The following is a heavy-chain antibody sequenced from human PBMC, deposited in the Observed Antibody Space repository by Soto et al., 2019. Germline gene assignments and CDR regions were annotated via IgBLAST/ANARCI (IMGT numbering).Heavy chain of an antibody. CDR2: SSDRRTGNT. D-gene: IGHD2-21*02. CDR3: TTWLTAHFDY. CDR1: GFTFSSYT. V-gene: IGHV3-23*01. Sequence: HPGGSLRLSCAASGFTFSSYTLNWVRRAPGKGLEWVATSSDRRTGNTHYSDSVRGRFTLSRDYSRNILFLQMDSLRADDTALYYCTTWLTAHFDYWGRGTQVTSPQ. J-gene: IGHJ4*02.